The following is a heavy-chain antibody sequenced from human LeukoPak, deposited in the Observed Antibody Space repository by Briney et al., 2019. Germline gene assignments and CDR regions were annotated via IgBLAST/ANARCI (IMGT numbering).Heavy chain of an antibody. CDR2: IYYSGST. CDR3: ARHVLGSSSGEY. Sequence: PSETLSLTCTVSGGSISSSSYYWGWIRQPPGKGLEWIGSIYYSGSTYYNPSLKSRVTISVDTSKNQFSLKLSSVTAADTAVYYCARHVLGSSSGEYWGQGTLVTVS. J-gene: IGHJ4*02. CDR1: GGSISSSSYY. D-gene: IGHD6-6*01. V-gene: IGHV4-39*01.